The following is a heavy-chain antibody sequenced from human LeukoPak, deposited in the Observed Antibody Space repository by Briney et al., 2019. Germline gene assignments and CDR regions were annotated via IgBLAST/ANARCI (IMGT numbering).Heavy chain of an antibody. J-gene: IGHJ3*02. V-gene: IGHV1-2*02. CDR2: INPNSGGT. D-gene: IGHD3-22*01. CDR3: ARLIPTYYYDSSGVNDAFDI. Sequence: GASVKVSCKASGYTFTGYYMHWVRQAPGQGLEWMGWINPNSGGTNYAQKFQGRVTMTRDMSTSTVYMELSSLRSEDTAVYYCARLIPTYYYDSSGVNDAFDIWGQGTMVTVSS. CDR1: GYTFTGYY.